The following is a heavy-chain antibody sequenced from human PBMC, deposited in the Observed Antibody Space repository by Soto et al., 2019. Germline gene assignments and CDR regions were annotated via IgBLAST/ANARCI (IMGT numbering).Heavy chain of an antibody. CDR2: LFVDVNT. V-gene: IGHV3-53*01. J-gene: IGHJ4*02. CDR3: AKSGNYDILTGYSTPIFDY. CDR1: GFDVSSTY. Sequence: PGESLKISCAVSGFDVSSTYMSWVRQAPGKGLEWVSILFVDVNTYYTESVKGRFTISRDSSKNTMYLQMNSLRAEDTAVYYCAKSGNYDILTGYSTPIFDYWGMGIMVTVSS. D-gene: IGHD3-9*01.